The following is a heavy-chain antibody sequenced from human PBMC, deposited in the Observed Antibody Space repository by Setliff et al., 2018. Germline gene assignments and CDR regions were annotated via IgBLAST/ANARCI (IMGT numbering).Heavy chain of an antibody. CDR2: IFPADADT. V-gene: IGHV5-51*01. J-gene: IGHJ5*02. CDR3: AQKHQRASWAFDP. CDR1: RDSFTNYW. D-gene: IGHD2-2*01. Sequence: GEYLTISCKESRDSFTNYWIIWVRQVPGKGLEWMGMIFPADADTRYNPTFKGQVTMSLDRSITTAYLQWDSLKASDTAIYYCAQKHQRASWAFDPWGRGTLVTVSS.